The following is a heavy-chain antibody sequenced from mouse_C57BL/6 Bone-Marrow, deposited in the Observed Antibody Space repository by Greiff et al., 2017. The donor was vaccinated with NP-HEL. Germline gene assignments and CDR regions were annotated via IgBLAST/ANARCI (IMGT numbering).Heavy chain of an antibody. Sequence: VQLQQSGPELVKPGASVKISCKASGYAFSSSWMNWVKQRPGKGLEWIGRLYPGDGDTNYNGKFKGKATLTADKSSSTAYMQLSSLTSEDSAVYFCAVGDGSIDYWGQGTTLTVSS. CDR1: GYAFSSSW. V-gene: IGHV1-82*01. D-gene: IGHD1-1*01. CDR2: LYPGDGDT. CDR3: AVGDGSIDY. J-gene: IGHJ2*01.